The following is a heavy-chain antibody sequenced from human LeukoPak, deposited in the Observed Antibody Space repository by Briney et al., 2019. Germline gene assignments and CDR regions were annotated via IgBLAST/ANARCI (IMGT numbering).Heavy chain of an antibody. V-gene: IGHV1-3*01. CDR1: GYTFTSYA. J-gene: IGHJ4*02. CDR2: INAGNGNT. CDR3: ARDHGGGQQLVLAY. D-gene: IGHD6-13*01. Sequence: GASVKVSCKASGYTFTSYAMHWVRQAPGQRLEWMGWINAGNGNTKYSQKFQGRVTITRDTSASTAYMELSSLRSEDTAVYYCARDHGGGQQLVLAYWGQGTLVTVSS.